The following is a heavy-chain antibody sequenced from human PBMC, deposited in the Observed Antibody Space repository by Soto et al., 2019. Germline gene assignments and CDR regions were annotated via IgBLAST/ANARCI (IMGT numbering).Heavy chain of an antibody. CDR2: ISAYNGNT. Sequence: GASVKVSCKASGYTFTSYGISWVRQAPGQGLEWMGWISAYNGNTNYAQKLQGRVTMTTDTSTSTAYMELRSLRSDDTAVYYCARDRPSGYCSITCCYLHAFDIWGQGTRVTVSS. J-gene: IGHJ3*02. V-gene: IGHV1-18*01. CDR1: GYTFTSYG. CDR3: ARDRPSGYCSITCCYLHAFDI. D-gene: IGHD2-2*01.